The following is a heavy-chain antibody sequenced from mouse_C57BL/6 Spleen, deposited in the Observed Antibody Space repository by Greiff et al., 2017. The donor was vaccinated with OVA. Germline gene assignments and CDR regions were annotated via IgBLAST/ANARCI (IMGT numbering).Heavy chain of an antibody. CDR3: AVSYDDWAMDY. Sequence: VQLQQSGAELVKPGASVKLSCKASGYTFTSYWMHWVKQRPGQGLEWIGMIHPNSGSTNYNEKFKSKATLTVDKSSSTAYMQLSSLTSEDSAVYYYAVSYDDWAMDYWGQGTSVTVSS. CDR2: IHPNSGST. J-gene: IGHJ4*01. D-gene: IGHD2-4*01. V-gene: IGHV1-64*01. CDR1: GYTFTSYW.